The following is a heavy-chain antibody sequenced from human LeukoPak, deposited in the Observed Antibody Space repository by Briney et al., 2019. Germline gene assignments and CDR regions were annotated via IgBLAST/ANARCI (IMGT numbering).Heavy chain of an antibody. CDR2: ISSSGSTI. V-gene: IGHV3-48*04. CDR3: ARAHYYDSSGFDY. CDR1: GFTFSHYS. Sequence: GGSLRLSCAASGFTFSHYSMNWVRQAPGKGLEWVSFISSSGSTIYYADSVKGRFTISRGNAKNSLYLQMNSLRAEDTAVYYCARAHYYDSSGFDYWGQGTLVTVSS. J-gene: IGHJ4*02. D-gene: IGHD3-22*01.